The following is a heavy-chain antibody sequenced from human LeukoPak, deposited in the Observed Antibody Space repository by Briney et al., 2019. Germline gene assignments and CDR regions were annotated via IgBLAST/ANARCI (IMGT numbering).Heavy chain of an antibody. V-gene: IGHV3-15*01. Sequence: AGGSLRLSCAASGFTFSNAWMSWVRQAPGKGLEWVGRIKSKTDGGTTDYAAPVKGRFTISRDDSKNTLYLQMNSLKTEDTAVYYCTTDQEANDFDYWGQGTLVTVSS. D-gene: IGHD4/OR15-4a*01. CDR2: IKSKTDGGTT. CDR3: TTDQEANDFDY. CDR1: GFTFSNAW. J-gene: IGHJ4*02.